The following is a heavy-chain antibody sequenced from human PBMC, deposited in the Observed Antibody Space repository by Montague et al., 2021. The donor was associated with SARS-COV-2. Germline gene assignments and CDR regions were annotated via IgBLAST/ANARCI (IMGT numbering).Heavy chain of an antibody. J-gene: IGHJ4*02. V-gene: IGHV3-23*01. CDR2: ITGSGGST. Sequence: SLRLSCAASGFTFSSYAMSWVRQAPGKGLEWVSTITGSGGSTYYADSVKGRFTISRDNSKNTLYLQMNSLRAEDTAVYYCAKGRVWERRGLTTFDYWGQGTLVTVSS. CDR3: AKGRVWERRGLTTFDY. CDR1: GFTFSSYA. D-gene: IGHD1-26*01.